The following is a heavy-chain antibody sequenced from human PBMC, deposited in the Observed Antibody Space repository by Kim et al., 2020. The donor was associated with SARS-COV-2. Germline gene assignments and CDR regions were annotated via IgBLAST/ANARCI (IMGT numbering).Heavy chain of an antibody. V-gene: IGHV5-10-1*01. Sequence: GESLKISCKGSGYSFTSYWISWVRQMPGKGLEWMGRIDPSDSYTNYSPSFQGHVTISADKSISTAYLQWSSLKASDTAMYYCASSMIVVVDAFDIWGQGTMDTVSS. CDR2: IDPSDSYT. D-gene: IGHD3-22*01. J-gene: IGHJ3*02. CDR3: ASSMIVVVDAFDI. CDR1: GYSFTSYW.